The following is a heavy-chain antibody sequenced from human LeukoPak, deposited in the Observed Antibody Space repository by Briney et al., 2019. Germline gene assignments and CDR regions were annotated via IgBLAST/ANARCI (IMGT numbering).Heavy chain of an antibody. CDR3: AKPLSAVTPGC. CDR2: ISSSGSTI. Sequence: GGSLRLSCAASGFTFSSYEMNWVRQAPGKGLEWVSYISSSGSTIYYADAVKGRFTISKDNSKSTLYLQMNSLRAEDTAVYYCAKPLSAVTPGCWGQGTLVTVSS. J-gene: IGHJ4*02. V-gene: IGHV3-48*03. CDR1: GFTFSSYE. D-gene: IGHD4-17*01.